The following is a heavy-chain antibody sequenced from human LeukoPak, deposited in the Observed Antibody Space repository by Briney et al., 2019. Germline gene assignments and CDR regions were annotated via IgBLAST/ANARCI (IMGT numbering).Heavy chain of an antibody. D-gene: IGHD3-10*01. CDR3: ARAGDKWFGPNWFDP. J-gene: IGHJ5*02. CDR1: GGTFISYA. Sequence: SVKVSCKASGGTFISYAISWVRQAPGQGLEWMGRIIPILGIANYAQKFQGRVTITADKSTSTAYMELSSLRSEDTAVYYCARAGDKWFGPNWFDPWGQGTLVTVSS. V-gene: IGHV1-69*04. CDR2: IIPILGIA.